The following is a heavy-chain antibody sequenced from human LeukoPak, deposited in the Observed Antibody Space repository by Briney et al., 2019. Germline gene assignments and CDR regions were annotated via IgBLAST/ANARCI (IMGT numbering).Heavy chain of an antibody. D-gene: IGHD5-12*01. J-gene: IGHJ2*01. V-gene: IGHV4-59*08. CDR3: ARKSSRGGFNGYDYWYFDL. CDR1: GGSISSYF. Sequence: SETLSLTCTVSGGSISSYFWSWLRQPPGKRLEWIGYISYSANTDYNPSLKSRVTLSVDTSKNRLSLKLSSVTAADTAVYYCARKSSRGGFNGYDYWYFDLWGRGTLVTVSS. CDR2: ISYSANT.